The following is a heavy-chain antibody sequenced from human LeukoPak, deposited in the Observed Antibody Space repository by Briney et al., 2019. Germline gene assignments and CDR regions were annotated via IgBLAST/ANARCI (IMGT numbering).Heavy chain of an antibody. Sequence: GGSLRLSCAASGCTFSSYWMSWVRQAPGKGLELVANIKQDGSEKYYVDSVKGRFTIPRDNAKNSLYLPMNSLRAEDTAVYYCARETPYYYYYYMDVWGKGTTVTVSS. CDR1: GCTFSSYW. V-gene: IGHV3-7*01. CDR2: IKQDGSEK. CDR3: ARETPYYYYYYMDV. J-gene: IGHJ6*03.